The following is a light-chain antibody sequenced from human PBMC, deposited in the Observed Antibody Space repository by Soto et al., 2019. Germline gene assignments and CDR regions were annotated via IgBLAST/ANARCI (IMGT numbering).Light chain of an antibody. J-gene: IGKJ1*01. CDR3: HQYNTGLRT. V-gene: IGKV3-15*01. Sequence: TVMTQSPATLSMSPGDRAALSCRASLNVATNMAWYQQKPGQAPRLLIYGASIRATGVPARFTGSGSGTEFTLTINNLQSEDFAVYYRHQYNTGLRTFGRGTKVDIK. CDR1: LNVATN. CDR2: GAS.